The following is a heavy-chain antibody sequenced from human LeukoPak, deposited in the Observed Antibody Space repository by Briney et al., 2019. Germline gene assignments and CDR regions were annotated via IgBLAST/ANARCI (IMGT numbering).Heavy chain of an antibody. CDR1: GYTFTGYY. V-gene: IGHV1-2*02. CDR2: INPNSGGT. D-gene: IGHD6-13*01. CDR3: AREGGSSWGRYYYYYMDV. J-gene: IGHJ6*03. Sequence: ASVKVSCKASGYTFTGYYMHWVRQAPGQGLEWMGWINPNSGGTNYAQKFQGRVTMTGDTSISTAYMELSRLRSDDTAVYYCAREGGSSWGRYYYYYMDVWGKGTTVTISS.